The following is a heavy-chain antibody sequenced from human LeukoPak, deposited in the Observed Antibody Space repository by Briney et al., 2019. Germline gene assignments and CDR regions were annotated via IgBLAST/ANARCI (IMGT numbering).Heavy chain of an antibody. CDR2: IYHSGST. Sequence: SETLSLTCTVSGYSISSGYYWGWIRQPPGKGLEWIGSIYHSGSTYFNPSLKSRVTVSVDTSKNQFSLKLSSVTAADTAVYYCARVRRIIPKWDYVWGSYRYTGHFDYWGQGTLVTVSS. CDR3: ARVRRIIPKWDYVWGSYRYTGHFDY. J-gene: IGHJ4*02. D-gene: IGHD3-16*02. CDR1: GYSISSGYY. V-gene: IGHV4-38-2*02.